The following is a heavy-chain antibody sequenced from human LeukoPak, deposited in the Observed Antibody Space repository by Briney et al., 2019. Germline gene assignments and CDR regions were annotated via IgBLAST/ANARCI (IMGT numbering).Heavy chain of an antibody. CDR3: ARDQGQQLVHWYFDL. Sequence: PSETLSLTCTVSGGSISSYYWSWIRQPPGKGLEWIGYIYYSGSTNYNPSLKSRVTISVDTSKNQFSLKLSSVTAADTAVYYCARDQGQQLVHWYFDLWGRGTLVTVSS. CDR1: GGSISSYY. V-gene: IGHV4-59*01. D-gene: IGHD6-13*01. J-gene: IGHJ2*01. CDR2: IYYSGST.